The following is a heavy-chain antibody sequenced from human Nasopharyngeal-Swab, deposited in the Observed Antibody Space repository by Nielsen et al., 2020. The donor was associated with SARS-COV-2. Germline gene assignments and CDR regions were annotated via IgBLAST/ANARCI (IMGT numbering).Heavy chain of an antibody. V-gene: IGHV3-48*03. Sequence: SLKISCAASGFTFSTYEMNWVRQAPGKGLEWVSYISSPGITVYYADSVKGRFTISRDNSKNTLYLQMNSLRAEDTAVYYCAGGQGTVTTYYYYGMDVWGQGTTVTVSS. D-gene: IGHD4-17*01. CDR1: GFTFSTYE. J-gene: IGHJ6*02. CDR2: ISSPGITV. CDR3: AGGQGTVTTYYYYGMDV.